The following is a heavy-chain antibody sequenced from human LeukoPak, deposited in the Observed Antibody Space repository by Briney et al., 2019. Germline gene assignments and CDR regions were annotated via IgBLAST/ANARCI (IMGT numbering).Heavy chain of an antibody. V-gene: IGHV5-51*01. CDR2: INLGDSDT. CDR3: ARQTGDKGIDY. CDR1: GYSFSNYW. J-gene: IGHJ4*02. Sequence: ESLNISCKGSGYSFSNYWIGWVRQMPVKGLEWMGIINLGDSDTEYSPSFQGQVTISADKSINTAYLQWSSLRASDTAIYYCARQTGDKGIDYWGQGTLVTVSS. D-gene: IGHD7-27*01.